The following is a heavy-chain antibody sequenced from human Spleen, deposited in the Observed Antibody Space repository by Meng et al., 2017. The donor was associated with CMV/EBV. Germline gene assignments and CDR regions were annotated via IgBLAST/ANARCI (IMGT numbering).Heavy chain of an antibody. J-gene: IGHJ4*02. V-gene: IGHV3-11*01. CDR2: ISNTGNSV. D-gene: IGHD4-11*01. CDR3: ARLMIDYNDYFDY. Sequence: GESLKISCAASGFIFSDSFMTWIRQAPGKGLEWLSFISNTGNSVDYADSVKGRFTISRDNAKNLLYLQMNNLRAEDTAVYYCARLMIDYNDYFDYWGQGAQVTVSS. CDR1: GFIFSDSF.